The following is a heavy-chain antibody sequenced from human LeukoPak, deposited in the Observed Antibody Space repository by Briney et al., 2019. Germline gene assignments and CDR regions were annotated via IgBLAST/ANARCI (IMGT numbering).Heavy chain of an antibody. CDR2: ISGSGGST. J-gene: IGHJ4*02. Sequence: GGSLRLSCAASGFTFSSYAMSWVRQAPGKGLEWVSAISGSGGSTYYADSVKGRFTISRDNSKNTLYLQMNSLRAEDTAVYYCAKAPHGKGATTYTFDYWGQGTLVTVSS. CDR3: AKAPHGKGATTYTFDY. D-gene: IGHD4/OR15-4a*01. V-gene: IGHV3-23*01. CDR1: GFTFSSYA.